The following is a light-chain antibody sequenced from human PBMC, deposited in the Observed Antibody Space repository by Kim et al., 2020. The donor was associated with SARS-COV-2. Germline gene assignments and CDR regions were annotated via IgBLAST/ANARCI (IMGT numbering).Light chain of an antibody. CDR1: QNISIY. CDR2: AAS. CDR3: QQTYSYPTT. V-gene: IGKV1-39*01. Sequence: DTQMTQSPSSLSASVGDRVTVTCRASQNISIYLSWYQQRPGKAPKLLIFAASSLQSGVPSRFSGSGSGTDFTLTISSLQLEDFASYFCQQTYSYPTTFGQGTKVDIK. J-gene: IGKJ1*01.